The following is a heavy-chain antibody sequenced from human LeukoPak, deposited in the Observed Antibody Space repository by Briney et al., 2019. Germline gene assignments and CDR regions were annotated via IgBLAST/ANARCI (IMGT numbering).Heavy chain of an antibody. CDR3: ARHLHSDGSGSYLNWLDP. D-gene: IGHD3-10*01. Sequence: SETLSLTCTVSGGSVSSYYWSWIRQPPGKGLEWIGYIYTRGKTNSNPSLKGRDTISGDTSKNQFSLKLSSVTAADTAVYYCARHLHSDGSGSYLNWLDPWGQGILVTVSS. CDR1: GGSVSSYY. V-gene: IGHV4-4*09. J-gene: IGHJ5*02. CDR2: IYTRGKT.